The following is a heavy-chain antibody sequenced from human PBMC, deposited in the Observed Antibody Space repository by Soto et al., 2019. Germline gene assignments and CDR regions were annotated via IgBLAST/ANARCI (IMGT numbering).Heavy chain of an antibody. V-gene: IGHV1-69*01. J-gene: IGHJ4*02. CDR1: GGTFSSYA. CDR3: ASGARERGRWLQLPAY. CDR2: IIPIFGTA. Sequence: QVQLVQSGAEVKKPGSSVKVSCKASGGTFSSYANSWVRQAPGQGLEWMGGIIPIFGTANYAQKFQGRVTITADESTSTAYMELSSLRSEDTAVYYCASGARERGRWLQLPAYWGQGTLVTVSS. D-gene: IGHD5-12*01.